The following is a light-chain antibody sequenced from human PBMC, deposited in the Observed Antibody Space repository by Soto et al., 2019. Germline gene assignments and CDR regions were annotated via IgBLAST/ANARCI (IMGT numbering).Light chain of an antibody. CDR3: QQYGNSPPNT. Sequence: EIVLTQSPGTLSLSPGERATLSCRASQSVSSSYLAWYQQKPGQAPRVLIYGASSRATGIPDRFSGSGSGTDFTLTISRLEPEDFAVSFCQQYGNSPPNTFGQGTKVEIK. J-gene: IGKJ2*01. CDR2: GAS. CDR1: QSVSSSY. V-gene: IGKV3-20*01.